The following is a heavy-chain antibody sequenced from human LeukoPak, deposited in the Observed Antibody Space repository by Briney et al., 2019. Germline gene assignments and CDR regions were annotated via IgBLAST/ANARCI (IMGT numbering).Heavy chain of an antibody. V-gene: IGHV3-43*01. CDR2: ISWDGGST. Sequence: GGSLRLSCAASGFTFDDYTMHWVRQAPGKGLEWVSLISWDGGSTYYADSVKGRFTISRDNSKNSLYLQMNSLRTEDTALHYCALNWGLDYWGQGTLVTVSS. CDR1: GFTFDDYT. D-gene: IGHD7-27*01. CDR3: ALNWGLDY. J-gene: IGHJ4*02.